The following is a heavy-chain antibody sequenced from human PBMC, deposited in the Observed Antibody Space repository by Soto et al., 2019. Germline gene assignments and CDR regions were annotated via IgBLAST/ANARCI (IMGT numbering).Heavy chain of an antibody. Sequence: QVQLVESGGGVVQPGTSLTLSCAASGFTFSNYAMHWDRQAPGKGLEWVAAMSFDGTRYYADSVKGRSTISRDSARNTVFLQTSGLRVDDTALYYCTRGRPLPSMNTGDEPLDIWGQGTMVTVSS. D-gene: IGHD3-16*01. CDR1: GFTFSNYA. J-gene: IGHJ3*02. CDR3: TRGRPLPSMNTGDEPLDI. CDR2: MSFDGTR. V-gene: IGHV3-30*03.